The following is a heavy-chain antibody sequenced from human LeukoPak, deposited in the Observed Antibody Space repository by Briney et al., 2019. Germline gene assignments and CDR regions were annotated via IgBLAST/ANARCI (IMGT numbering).Heavy chain of an antibody. CDR3: ARQILRGSYFYFLDV. Sequence: GGSLRLSCAASGFTFTSYAMSWVRQTPGKGLEWVSSINNRGDNTHYADSLEGGFTISRDNSRNTLYLQVRRLRVEDTATYYCARQILRGSYFYFLDVWGIGTPVTVSS. J-gene: IGHJ6*03. V-gene: IGHV3-23*01. CDR1: GFTFTSYA. CDR2: INNRGDNT. D-gene: IGHD3-10*01.